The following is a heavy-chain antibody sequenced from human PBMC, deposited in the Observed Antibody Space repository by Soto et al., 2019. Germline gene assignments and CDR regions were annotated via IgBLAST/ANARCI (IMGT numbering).Heavy chain of an antibody. CDR3: ARNYYDSSGISAFDI. CDR2: IIPIFGTA. Sequence: SVKVSCKASGYTFTGYYMHWVRQAPGQGLEWMGGIIPIFGTANYAQKFQGRVTITADESTSTAYMELSSLRSEDTAVYYCARNYYDSSGISAFDIWGQGTMVTVSS. CDR1: GYTFTGYY. J-gene: IGHJ3*02. V-gene: IGHV1-69*13. D-gene: IGHD3-22*01.